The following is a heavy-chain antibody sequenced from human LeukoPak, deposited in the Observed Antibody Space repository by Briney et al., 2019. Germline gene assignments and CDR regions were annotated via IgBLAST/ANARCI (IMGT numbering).Heavy chain of an antibody. Sequence: GGSLRLSCAASGFTFSNYWMSWVRQAPGKGLEWVANIKHDGSEKYYVDSVKGRFTISRDNAKNSLYLQMNSLRAEDTAVYYWARDKSGFGPFDYWGQGTLVTVSS. CDR1: GFTFSNYW. CDR3: ARDKSGFGPFDY. V-gene: IGHV3-7*01. D-gene: IGHD3/OR15-3a*01. J-gene: IGHJ4*02. CDR2: IKHDGSEK.